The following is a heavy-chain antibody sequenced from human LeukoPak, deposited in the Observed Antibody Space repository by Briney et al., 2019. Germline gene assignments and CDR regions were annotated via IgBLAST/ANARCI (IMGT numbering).Heavy chain of an antibody. J-gene: IGHJ4*02. D-gene: IGHD3-22*01. CDR3: ARDKGVSGYSIDY. Sequence: GGSLRLSCAASGLTFSTYSMNWVRQAPGKGLEWVSYISSSSGTIYYADSVKGRFTISRDNAKDSLYLQMNSLRAEDTAVYYCARDKGVSGYSIDYWGQGTLVTVSS. CDR2: ISSSSGTI. V-gene: IGHV3-48*01. CDR1: GLTFSTYS.